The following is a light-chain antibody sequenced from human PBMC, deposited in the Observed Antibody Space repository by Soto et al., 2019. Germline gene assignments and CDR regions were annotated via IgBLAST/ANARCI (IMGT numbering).Light chain of an antibody. CDR1: QSISSW. V-gene: IGKV1-5*01. CDR2: DAS. Sequence: DIQMTQSPSTLSASVGDRVTITCRASQSISSWLAWYQQKPGKAPKLLIYDASSLESGVPSRFSGSGSGTEFTLTISSLQPDDFAPYYCQQYNSYSPLTFGGGPKVEIK. CDR3: QQYNSYSPLT. J-gene: IGKJ4*02.